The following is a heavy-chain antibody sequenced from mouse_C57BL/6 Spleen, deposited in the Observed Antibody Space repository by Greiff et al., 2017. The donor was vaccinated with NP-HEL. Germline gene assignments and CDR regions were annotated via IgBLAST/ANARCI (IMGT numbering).Heavy chain of an antibody. Sequence: QVQLQQPGAELVMPGASVKLSCKASGYTFTSYWMHWVKQRPGQGLEWIGEIDPSDSYTNYNQKFKGKSTLTVDKSSSTAYMQLSSLTSEDSAVYYCARSGFITTVVAPYYFDYWGQGTTLTVSS. D-gene: IGHD1-1*01. CDR2: IDPSDSYT. V-gene: IGHV1-69*01. J-gene: IGHJ2*01. CDR1: GYTFTSYW. CDR3: ARSGFITTVVAPYYFDY.